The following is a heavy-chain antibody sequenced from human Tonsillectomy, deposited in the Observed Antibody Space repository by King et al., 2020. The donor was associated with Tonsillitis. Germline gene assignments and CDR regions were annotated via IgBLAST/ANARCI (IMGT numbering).Heavy chain of an antibody. D-gene: IGHD3-10*01. CDR1: GFTFDDYA. J-gene: IGHJ4*02. CDR3: AKDMYSHGSGSFYDF. Sequence: VQLVESGGGVVQPGGSLRLSCAASGFTFDDYAMHWVRQAPGKGQEWVSLISGDGGSTYYEDSVKGRFTISRDNSKNSLYLQMNSLRTEDTAFYHCAKDMYSHGSGSFYDFCGQGTLVTVSS. CDR2: ISGDGGST. V-gene: IGHV3-43*02.